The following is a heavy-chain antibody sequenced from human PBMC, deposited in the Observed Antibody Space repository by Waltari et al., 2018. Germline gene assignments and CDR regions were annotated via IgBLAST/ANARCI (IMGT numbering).Heavy chain of an antibody. J-gene: IGHJ4*02. Sequence: EVQLVESGGGLVQPGGSLRLSCAGSGFTFSRYWMSWVGQAPGKGLEWVANIKEDGNEKYYVDSVMGRFTISRDNAKNSLHLQMNSLRADDTAVYYCARGPYWGQGTLVTVSS. V-gene: IGHV3-7*04. CDR3: ARGPY. CDR1: GFTFSRYW. CDR2: IKEDGNEK.